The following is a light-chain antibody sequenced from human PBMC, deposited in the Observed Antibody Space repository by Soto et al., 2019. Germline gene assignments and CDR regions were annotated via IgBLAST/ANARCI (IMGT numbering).Light chain of an antibody. CDR3: QQYNTYSWT. J-gene: IGKJ1*01. V-gene: IGKV1-5*01. Sequence: DIQMTPSPSTLSASVGDRVTIPCRASQSISSWLAWYQQKPGKAPKLLIYDASSLQSGVPSRFSGSGSGTEFTLTISSLQPDDFATYYCQQYNTYSWTFGQGTKVDIK. CDR1: QSISSW. CDR2: DAS.